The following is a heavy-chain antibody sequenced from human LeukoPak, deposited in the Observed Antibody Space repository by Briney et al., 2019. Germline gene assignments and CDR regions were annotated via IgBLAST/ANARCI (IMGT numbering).Heavy chain of an antibody. Sequence: SVKVSCKASGFTFTSSAMQWVRQARGQRLEWIGWIVVGSGNTNYAQKFQERVTITRDMSTSTAYMELSSPRSEDTAVYYCAALQYDSSGYLYLDYWGQGTLVTVSS. J-gene: IGHJ4*02. CDR3: AALQYDSSGYLYLDY. D-gene: IGHD3-22*01. CDR1: GFTFTSSA. CDR2: IVVGSGNT. V-gene: IGHV1-58*02.